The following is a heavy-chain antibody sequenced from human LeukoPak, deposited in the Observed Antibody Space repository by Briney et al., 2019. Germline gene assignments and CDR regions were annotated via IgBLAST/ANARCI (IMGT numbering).Heavy chain of an antibody. J-gene: IGHJ3*02. Sequence: PSETLSLTCAVYGGSFSGYYWSWIRQPPGKGLEWIGEINHSGSTNYNPSLKSRVTISVDTSKNQFSLKLSSVTAADTAVYYCASRNFAIFSQRAFDIWGQGTMVTVSS. CDR1: GGSFSGYY. CDR3: ASRNFAIFSQRAFDI. CDR2: INHSGST. V-gene: IGHV4-34*01. D-gene: IGHD3-9*01.